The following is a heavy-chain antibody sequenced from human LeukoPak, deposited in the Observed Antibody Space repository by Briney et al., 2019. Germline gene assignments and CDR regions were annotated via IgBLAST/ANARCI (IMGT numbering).Heavy chain of an antibody. V-gene: IGHV1-69*13. CDR1: GGTFSSYA. CDR3: ASDLLVPAAIGWDGYYYYMDV. Sequence: ASVKVSCKASGGTFSSYAISGVRQAPGQGLEWMGGIIPIFGTANYAQKFQGRGTITADESTSTAYMELSSLRSEDTAVYYCASDLLVPAAIGWDGYYYYMDVWGKGTTVTISS. D-gene: IGHD2-2*01. J-gene: IGHJ6*03. CDR2: IIPIFGTA.